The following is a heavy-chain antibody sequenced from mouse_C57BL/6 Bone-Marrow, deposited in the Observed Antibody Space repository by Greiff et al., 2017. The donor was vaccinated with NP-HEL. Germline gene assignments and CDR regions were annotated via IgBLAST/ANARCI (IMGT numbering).Heavy chain of an antibody. J-gene: IGHJ3*01. CDR3: ASAPCYGNYVGWFAY. CDR2: IYPGSGST. Sequence: QVQLQQPGAELVKPGASVKMSCKASGYTFTSYWITWVKQRPGQGLEWIGDIYPGSGSTNYNEKFKSKATLTVDTSSSTAYMQLSSLTSEDSAVYYCASAPCYGNYVGWFAYWGQGTLVTVSA. V-gene: IGHV1-55*01. D-gene: IGHD2-1*01. CDR1: GYTFTSYW.